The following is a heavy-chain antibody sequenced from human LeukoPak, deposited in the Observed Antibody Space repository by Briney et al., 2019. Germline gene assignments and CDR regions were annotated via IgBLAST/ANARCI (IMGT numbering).Heavy chain of an antibody. J-gene: IGHJ3*02. V-gene: IGHV3-66*02. Sequence: GGSLRLSCTASGFTVSSSYMNWVRQAPGKGLEWVSVIYSGGTSYYADSVKGRFTFSRDNSNNTLYLQMNSLRAEDTAVYYCARVAFGGVIAGAFDIWGQGTMVTVSS. CDR2: IYSGGTS. D-gene: IGHD3-16*02. CDR3: ARVAFGGVIAGAFDI. CDR1: GFTVSSSY.